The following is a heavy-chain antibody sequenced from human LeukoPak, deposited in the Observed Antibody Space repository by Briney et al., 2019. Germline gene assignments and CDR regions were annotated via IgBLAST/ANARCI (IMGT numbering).Heavy chain of an antibody. Sequence: PGGSPRLSCVGSGFSFTDAWMSWVRQIPGKGLEWVGRIESKTDGETTDYATPVKDRFIISRDDSTNTLYLQMNSLKSEDTAVYYCSTYGSGRKFDYWGQGTLVTVSS. CDR2: IESKTDGETT. J-gene: IGHJ4*02. V-gene: IGHV3-15*04. D-gene: IGHD3-10*01. CDR1: GFSFTDAW. CDR3: STYGSGRKFDY.